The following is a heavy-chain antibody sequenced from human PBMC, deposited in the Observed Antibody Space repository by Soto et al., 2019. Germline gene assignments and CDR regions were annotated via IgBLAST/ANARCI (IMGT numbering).Heavy chain of an antibody. V-gene: IGHV1-3*01. CDR1: GYTFTSYA. CDR3: ARILVVPAAMLFDY. CDR2: INAGNGNT. J-gene: IGHJ4*02. Sequence: ASVKVSCKASGYTFTSYAMHWVRQAPGQRLEWMGWINAGNGNTKYSQKFQGRVTITRDTSASTAYMGLSSLRSEDTAVYYCARILVVPAAMLFDYWGQGTLVTVSS. D-gene: IGHD2-2*01.